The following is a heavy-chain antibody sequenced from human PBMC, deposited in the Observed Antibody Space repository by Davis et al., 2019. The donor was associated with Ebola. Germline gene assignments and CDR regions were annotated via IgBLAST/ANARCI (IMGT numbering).Heavy chain of an antibody. Sequence: GESLKISCAASGFTFSSYAMSWVRQAPGKGLEWVAVISYDGSNKYYADSVKGRFTISRDNSKNTLYLQMNSLRAEDTAVYYCAVSPGGEWGQGTLVTVSS. D-gene: IGHD3-16*01. CDR3: AVSPGGE. V-gene: IGHV3-30-3*01. CDR2: ISYDGSNK. CDR1: GFTFSSYA. J-gene: IGHJ4*02.